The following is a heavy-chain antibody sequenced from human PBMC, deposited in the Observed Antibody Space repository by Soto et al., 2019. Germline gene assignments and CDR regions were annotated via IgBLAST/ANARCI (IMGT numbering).Heavy chain of an antibody. CDR2: ITTTSSTM. J-gene: IGHJ6*02. CDR3: ARDSSGRQYYCMDV. V-gene: IGHV3-48*02. D-gene: IGHD3-22*01. Sequence: DGSLRLSCTPSRFIFSDYSMNCVRQAPGKALEWISYITTTSSTMYYADSVKGRFIISRDNAKNSLYLQMNSLRDEDTAVYYCARDSSGRQYYCMDVWGDGTTVTV. CDR1: RFIFSDYS.